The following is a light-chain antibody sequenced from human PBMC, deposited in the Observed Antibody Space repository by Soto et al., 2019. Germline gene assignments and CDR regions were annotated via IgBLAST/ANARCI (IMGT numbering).Light chain of an antibody. CDR2: DAS. CDR1: QSVSTR. V-gene: IGKV1-5*02. J-gene: IGKJ1*01. Sequence: IRMPQSPSSLSASVGYRVTIICRASQSVSTRLAWYQQKPGKAPKVLIYDASSWAGGVPSRFTGSGSGTEFTLTINSLQPDDFATYYCQQYSVYWTFGQGTKVDIK. CDR3: QQYSVYWT.